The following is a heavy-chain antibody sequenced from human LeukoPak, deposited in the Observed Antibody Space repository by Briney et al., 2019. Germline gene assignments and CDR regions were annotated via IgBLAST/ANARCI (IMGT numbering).Heavy chain of an antibody. D-gene: IGHD6-19*01. V-gene: IGHV1-69*06. CDR2: IIPIFGTA. CDR3: ARGGSSGWWTIGGMDV. CDR1: GGTFSSYA. Sequence: SVKVSYKASGGTFSSYAISWVRQAPGQRLEWMGGIIPIFGTANYAQKFQGRVTITADKSTSTAYMELSSLRSEDTAVYYCARGGSSGWWTIGGMDVWGKGTTVTVSS. J-gene: IGHJ6*03.